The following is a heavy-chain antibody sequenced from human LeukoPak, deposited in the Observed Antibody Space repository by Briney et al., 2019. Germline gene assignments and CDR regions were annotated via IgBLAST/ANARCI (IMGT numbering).Heavy chain of an antibody. V-gene: IGHV3-11*03. Sequence: GGSLRLSCAASGFIFSDYYMSWIRQAPGKGLEWVSYISRSSSYTNYADSVKGRFTISRGNAKNSLYLQMNSLRAEDTAVYYCARRDYYGSGSYGGLEYYFDYWGQGTLVTVSS. CDR2: ISRSSSYT. D-gene: IGHD3-10*01. J-gene: IGHJ4*02. CDR3: ARRDYYGSGSYGGLEYYFDY. CDR1: GFIFSDYY.